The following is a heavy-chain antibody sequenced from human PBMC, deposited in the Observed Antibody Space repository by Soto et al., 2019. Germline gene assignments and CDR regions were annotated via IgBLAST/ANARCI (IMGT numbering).Heavy chain of an antibody. Sequence: EVQLLESGGGLVQPGGSLRLSCAASGFTFSNYAMSWARQAPGKGLEWVSIISGSGGTTYHADSVKDRFTISRDNSKNTLFLQMNSLRAEDTAVYYCAKGVAVGFHFGSSTDRGFDPWGQGTLVTVSS. V-gene: IGHV3-23*01. CDR1: GFTFSNYA. CDR2: ISGSGGTT. J-gene: IGHJ5*02. D-gene: IGHD6-6*01. CDR3: AKGVAVGFHFGSSTDRGFDP.